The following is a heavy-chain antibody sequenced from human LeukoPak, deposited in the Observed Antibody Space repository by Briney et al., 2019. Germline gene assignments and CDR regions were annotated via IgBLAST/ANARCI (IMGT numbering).Heavy chain of an antibody. CDR3: AGGAGWLSDY. CDR1: GFTFSPYW. J-gene: IGHJ4*02. V-gene: IGHV3-7*03. CDR2: IKEDGSEE. D-gene: IGHD2-15*01. Sequence: GGSLRLSCAASGFTFSPYWMNWFRQAPGKGLEWVALIKEDGSEELYDGSVEGRFPISRDSGQNSLYLQMNSLRAEDTAVYYCAGGAGWLSDYWGQGTLVTVSS.